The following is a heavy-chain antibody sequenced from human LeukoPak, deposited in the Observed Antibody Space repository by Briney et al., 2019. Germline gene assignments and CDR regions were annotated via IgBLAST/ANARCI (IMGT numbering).Heavy chain of an antibody. Sequence: GSSVKVSCKASGGTFSSYAISWVRQAPGQGLEWMGGIIPIFGTANYAQKFQGRVTITADESTSTAYMELSSLRSEDTAVYYCARVVDYYDSSGGGMDWGQGTLVTVSS. V-gene: IGHV1-69*01. CDR1: GGTFSSYA. D-gene: IGHD3-22*01. CDR3: ARVVDYYDSSGGGMD. J-gene: IGHJ4*02. CDR2: IIPIFGTA.